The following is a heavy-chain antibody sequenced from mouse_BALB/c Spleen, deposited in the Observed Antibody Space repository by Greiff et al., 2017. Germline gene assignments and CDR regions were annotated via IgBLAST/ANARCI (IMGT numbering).Heavy chain of an antibody. D-gene: IGHD4-1*01. CDR3: ARRGPNVAWFAY. J-gene: IGHJ3*01. CDR1: GDSITSGY. V-gene: IGHV3-8*02. Sequence: DVQLVESGPSLVKPSQTLSLTCSVTGDSITSGYWDWIRKFPGNKLEYMGYISYSGSTYYNPSLKSRISITRDTSKNQYYLQLNSVTTEDTATYYCARRGPNVAWFAYWGQGTLVTVSA. CDR2: ISYSGST.